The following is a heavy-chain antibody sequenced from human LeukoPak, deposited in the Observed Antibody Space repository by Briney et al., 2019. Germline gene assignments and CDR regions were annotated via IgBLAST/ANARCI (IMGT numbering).Heavy chain of an antibody. J-gene: IGHJ4*02. Sequence: GRSLRLSCAASGFTFSSYAMHWVRQAPGKGLEWVAVISYDGSNKYYADSVKGRFTISRDNSKNTLYLQMNSLRAEDTAVYYCARDHYGSGSYLDYWGQGTLVTVSS. V-gene: IGHV3-30-3*01. CDR2: ISYDGSNK. CDR1: GFTFSSYA. D-gene: IGHD3-10*01. CDR3: ARDHYGSGSYLDY.